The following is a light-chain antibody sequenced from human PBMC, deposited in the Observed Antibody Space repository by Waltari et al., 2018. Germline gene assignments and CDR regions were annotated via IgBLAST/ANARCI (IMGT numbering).Light chain of an antibody. V-gene: IGKV2-28*01. Sequence: IMMSQSPLSLSVTPGESASISCRSSQSLLHSSGYNYLDWYLQKPGQSPQLLIYKVSHRASGVPDRFSGSGSGTDFTLRISRVEAEDVGVYYCMQALETVTFGPGTKVNIK. CDR1: QSLLHSSGYNY. J-gene: IGKJ3*01. CDR3: MQALETVT. CDR2: KVS.